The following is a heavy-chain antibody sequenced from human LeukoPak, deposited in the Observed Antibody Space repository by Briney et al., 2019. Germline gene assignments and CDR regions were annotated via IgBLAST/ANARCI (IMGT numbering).Heavy chain of an antibody. Sequence: ASVKVSCKASGGTFSSCAISWVRQAPGQGLEWMGGIIPIFDTPNYAQNFQGRVTITADESTNTAYMELSSLRSEDTAVYYCARARLVATLGGGLDYWGQGTLVTVSS. CDR2: IIPIFDTP. J-gene: IGHJ4*02. CDR1: GGTFSSCA. D-gene: IGHD5-12*01. CDR3: ARARLVATLGGGLDY. V-gene: IGHV1-69*13.